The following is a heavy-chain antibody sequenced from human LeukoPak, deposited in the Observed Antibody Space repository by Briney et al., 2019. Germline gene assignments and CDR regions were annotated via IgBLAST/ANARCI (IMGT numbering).Heavy chain of an antibody. D-gene: IGHD6-19*01. CDR1: GFTFSSYA. CDR3: AKDQDQPNSSGWYRTFDY. CDR2: ISGSGGST. Sequence: GGSLRLSCAASGFTFSSYAMSWVRQAPGKGLEWVSAISGSGGSTYYADSVKGRFTISRDNSKNTLYLQMNSLRAEDTAVYYCAKDQDQPNSSGWYRTFDYWGQGTLVTVSS. J-gene: IGHJ4*02. V-gene: IGHV3-23*01.